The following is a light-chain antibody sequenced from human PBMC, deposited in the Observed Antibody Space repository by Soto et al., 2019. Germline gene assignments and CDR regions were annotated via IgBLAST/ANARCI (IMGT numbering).Light chain of an antibody. V-gene: IGKV1-12*01. CDR3: QQANRVPQT. CDR1: QDSGPW. CDR2: GAS. Sequence: DIQMTKSPSSVYASVGDRVNITCRASQDSGPWLLWYQQKPGKAPKLLIFGASSLQSGVPSRFSGNISGTDFTLTVSSLQPEDSATYICQQANRVPQTCGQGNKVEL. J-gene: IGKJ1*01.